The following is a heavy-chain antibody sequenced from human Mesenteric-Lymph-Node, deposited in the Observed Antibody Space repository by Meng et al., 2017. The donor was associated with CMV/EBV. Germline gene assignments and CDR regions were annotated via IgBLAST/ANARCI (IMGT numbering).Heavy chain of an antibody. J-gene: IGHJ4*02. Sequence: GGSLRLSCAASGFTFSSYSMNWVRQAPGKGLEWVAVISYDGSNKYYADSVKGRFTISRDNSKNTLYLQMNSLRAEDTAVYYCARDGRILLWFGELFRSRLASYFDYWGQGTLVTVSS. D-gene: IGHD3-10*01. V-gene: IGHV3-30*03. CDR2: ISYDGSNK. CDR1: GFTFSSYS. CDR3: ARDGRILLWFGELFRSRLASYFDY.